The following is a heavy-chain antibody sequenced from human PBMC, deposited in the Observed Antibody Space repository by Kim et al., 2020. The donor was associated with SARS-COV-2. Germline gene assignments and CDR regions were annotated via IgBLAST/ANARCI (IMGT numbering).Heavy chain of an antibody. CDR1: GFTFSSYS. Sequence: GGSLRLSCAASGFTFSSYSMNWVRQAPGKGLEWVSYISSSSSTIYYADSVKGRFTISRDNAKNSLYLQMNSLRDEDTAVYYCARDWFRIAAAGLFDYWGQGTLVTVSS. CDR3: ARDWFRIAAAGLFDY. J-gene: IGHJ4*02. CDR2: ISSSSSTI. V-gene: IGHV3-48*02. D-gene: IGHD6-13*01.